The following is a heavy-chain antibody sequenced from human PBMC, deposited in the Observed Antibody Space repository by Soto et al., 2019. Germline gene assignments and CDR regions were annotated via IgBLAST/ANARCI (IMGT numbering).Heavy chain of an antibody. CDR1: GGSITSSSYY. J-gene: IGHJ5*02. D-gene: IGHD3-3*02. CDR2: IYYSGST. V-gene: IGHV4-39*01. Sequence: SETLSLTCTVSGGSITSSSYYWGWIRQPPGKGLEWIGSIYYSGSTYYNPSLKSRVTISVDTSKNQFSLKLSSVTAADTAVYYCASPKIAFYNWFDPWGQGTLVTVSS. CDR3: ASPKIAFYNWFDP.